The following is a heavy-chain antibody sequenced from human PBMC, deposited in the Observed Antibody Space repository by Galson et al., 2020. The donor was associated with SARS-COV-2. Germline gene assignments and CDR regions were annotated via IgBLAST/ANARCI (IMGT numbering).Heavy chain of an antibody. CDR3: AKDPHYDFWSGYYFDY. CDR2: ISGSGGST. D-gene: IGHD3-3*01. CDR1: GFTFSSYA. Sequence: TGGSLRLSCAASGFTFSSYAMSWVRQAPGKGLEWVLAISGSGGSTYYADSVKGRFTISRDNSKNTLYLQMNSLRAEDTAVYYCAKDPHYDFWSGYYFDYWGQGTLVTVSS. V-gene: IGHV3-23*01. J-gene: IGHJ4*02.